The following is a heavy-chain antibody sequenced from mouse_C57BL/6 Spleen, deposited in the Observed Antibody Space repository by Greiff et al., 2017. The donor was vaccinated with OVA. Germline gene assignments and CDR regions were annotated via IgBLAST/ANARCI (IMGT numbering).Heavy chain of an antibody. CDR1: GYTFTEYT. J-gene: IGHJ2*01. CDR3: ARHAAYGIFDY. CDR2: FYPVRLLF. Sequence: VQLQQSGAELVKPGASVKLSCKASGYTFTEYTIHWVKQRSGQGLEWIGWFYPVRLLFPSNEKFKDKATLTADKSSSTVYMELSRLTSEDSAVYFCARHAAYGIFDYWGQGTTLTVSS. V-gene: IGHV1-62-2*01. D-gene: IGHD2-1*01.